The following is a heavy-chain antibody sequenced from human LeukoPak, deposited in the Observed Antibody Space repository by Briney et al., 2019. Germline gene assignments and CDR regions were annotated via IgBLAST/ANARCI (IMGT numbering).Heavy chain of an antibody. CDR1: GFTFSSYE. Sequence: GGSLRLSCAASGFTFSSYEMNWVRQAPGKGLECVSYISSSSSTIYYGDSVQGRFTISRDNAKNSLYLQMNSLRAEDTAVYYCARVQYYYGSSGQGAYDYWGQGTLVTVSS. CDR3: ARVQYYYGSSGQGAYDY. CDR2: ISSSSSTI. D-gene: IGHD3-22*01. V-gene: IGHV3-48*01. J-gene: IGHJ4*02.